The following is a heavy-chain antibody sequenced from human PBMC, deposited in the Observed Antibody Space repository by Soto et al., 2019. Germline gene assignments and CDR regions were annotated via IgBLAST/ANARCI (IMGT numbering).Heavy chain of an antibody. Sequence: QITLKESGPTLVKPTQTLTLTCAFTGFSLSSRHVAVGWIRQPPGKAPGWLALIYWDGDEHYSPSLKSRLTLTKDTSKNQVILTMADMDPEDTATYFCAHGSGWLFDYWGQGTLVTVSS. CDR3: AHGSGWLFDY. V-gene: IGHV2-5*02. CDR2: IYWDGDE. J-gene: IGHJ4*02. D-gene: IGHD6-19*01. CDR1: GFSLSSRHVA.